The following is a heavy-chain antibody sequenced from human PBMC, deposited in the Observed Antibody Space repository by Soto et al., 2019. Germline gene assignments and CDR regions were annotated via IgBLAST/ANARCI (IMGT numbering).Heavy chain of an antibody. CDR3: AKADGTMVRGGWLGY. CDR1: GFTFSSYG. CDR2: ISYDGSNK. D-gene: IGHD3-10*01. V-gene: IGHV3-30*18. J-gene: IGHJ4*02. Sequence: GGSLRLSCAASGFTFSSYGMHWVRQAPGKGLEWVAVISYDGSNKYYADSVKGRFTISRDNSKNTLYLQMNSLRAEDTAVYYCAKADGTMVRGGWLGYWGQGTLVTVSS.